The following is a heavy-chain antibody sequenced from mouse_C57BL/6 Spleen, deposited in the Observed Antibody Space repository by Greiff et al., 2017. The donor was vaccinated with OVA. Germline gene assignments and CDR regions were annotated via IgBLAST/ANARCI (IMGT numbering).Heavy chain of an antibody. CDR3: ARCDEAYFDD. V-gene: IGHV7-3*01. Sequence: EVMLVESGGGLVQPGGSLSLSCAASGFTFTDYYMSWVRQPPGKALEWLGFIRNKANGYTTEQSASVKGRFTISRDNSQSILYLQLSALRAEDGATYYCARCDEAYFDDWGQGTTLTVSS. CDR1: GFTFTDYY. D-gene: IGHD2-13*01. J-gene: IGHJ2*01. CDR2: IRNKANGYTT.